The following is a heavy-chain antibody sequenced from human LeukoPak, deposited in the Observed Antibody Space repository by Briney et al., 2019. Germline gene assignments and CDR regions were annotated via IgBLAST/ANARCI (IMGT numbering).Heavy chain of an antibody. D-gene: IGHD3-10*01. CDR3: ARSAGYDAFDI. V-gene: IGHV3-48*01. CDR1: GFTFSSYS. Sequence: GGSLRPSCAASGFTFSSYSMNWVRQAPGKGLEWVSYISSSSSTIYYADSVKGRFTISRDNAKNSLYLQMNSLRAEDTAVYYCARSAGYDAFDIWGQGTMVTVSS. CDR2: ISSSSSTI. J-gene: IGHJ3*02.